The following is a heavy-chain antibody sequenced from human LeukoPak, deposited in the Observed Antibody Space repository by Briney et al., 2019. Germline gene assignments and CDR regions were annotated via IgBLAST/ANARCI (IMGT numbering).Heavy chain of an antibody. CDR1: GLTFSNYG. D-gene: IGHD5-18*01. CDR3: ARDLGVDTAMVPLSDY. CDR2: ISAYDGNT. J-gene: IGHJ4*02. V-gene: IGHV1-18*01. Sequence: ASVKVSCKASGLTFSNYGITWVRQAPGQGLEWVGWISAYDGNTNYAQKFQGRVTITADKSTSTAYMELSSLRSEDTAVYYCARDLGVDTAMVPLSDYWGQGTLVTVSS.